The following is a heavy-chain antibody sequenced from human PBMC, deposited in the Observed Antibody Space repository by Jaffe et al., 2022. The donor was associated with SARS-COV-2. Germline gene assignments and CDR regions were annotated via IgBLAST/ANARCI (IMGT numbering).Heavy chain of an antibody. D-gene: IGHD6-19*01. Sequence: QVQLVESGGGVVQPGRSLRLSCAASGFTFSSYGMHWVRQAPGKGLEWVAVIWYDGSNKYYADSVKGRFTISRDNSKNTLYLQMNSLRAEDTAVYYCARDAYSSGPTGYYYYYGMDVWGQGTTVTVSS. J-gene: IGHJ6*02. CDR2: IWYDGSNK. V-gene: IGHV3-33*01. CDR3: ARDAYSSGPTGYYYYYGMDV. CDR1: GFTFSSYG.